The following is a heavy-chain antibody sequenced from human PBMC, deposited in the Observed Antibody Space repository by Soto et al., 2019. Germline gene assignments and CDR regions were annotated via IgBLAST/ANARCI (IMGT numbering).Heavy chain of an antibody. D-gene: IGHD1-26*01. CDR1: GFTFSSYA. CDR3: AKGGIVGAKGYYYGMDV. CDR2: ISGSGGST. J-gene: IGHJ6*02. V-gene: IGHV3-23*01. Sequence: GGSLRLSCAASGFTFSSYAMSWVRQAPGKGLEWVSAISGSGGSTYYADSVKGRFTISRDNSKNTLYLQMNSLRAEDTAVYYCAKGGIVGAKGYYYGMDVWGQGTTVTVSS.